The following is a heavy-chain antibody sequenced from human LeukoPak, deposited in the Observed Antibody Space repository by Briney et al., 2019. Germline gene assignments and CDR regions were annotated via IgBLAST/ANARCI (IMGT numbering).Heavy chain of an antibody. CDR1: GFTFSSYA. J-gene: IGHJ6*02. CDR2: ISGSGGST. Sequence: GGSLRLSCAASGFTFSSYAMSWVRQAPGKGLEWVSAISGSGGSTYYADSVKGRFTISRDNSKNTLYLQMNSLRAEDTAVYYCAKFIIVGATRLADYGMDVWGQGTTVTVSS. D-gene: IGHD1-26*01. CDR3: AKFIIVGATRLADYGMDV. V-gene: IGHV3-23*01.